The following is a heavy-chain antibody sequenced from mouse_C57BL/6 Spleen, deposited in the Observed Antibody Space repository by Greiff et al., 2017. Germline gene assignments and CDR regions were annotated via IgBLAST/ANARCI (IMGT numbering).Heavy chain of an antibody. J-gene: IGHJ2*01. D-gene: IGHD2-10*01. CDR3: ARTPYYGNYYFDY. Sequence: EVQLVESGGGLVKPGGSLKLSCAASGFTFSSYTMSWVRQTPEKRLEWVATISGGGGNTYYPDSVKGRFTISRDNAKNTLYLQMSSLRSEDTALYYCARTPYYGNYYFDYWGQGTTLTVSS. CDR1: GFTFSSYT. CDR2: ISGGGGNT. V-gene: IGHV5-9*01.